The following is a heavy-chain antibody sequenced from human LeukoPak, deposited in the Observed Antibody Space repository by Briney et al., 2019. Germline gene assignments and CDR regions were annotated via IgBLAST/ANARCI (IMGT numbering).Heavy chain of an antibody. V-gene: IGHV4-59*12. Sequence: SETLSLTGTVSGGSISSYYWSWIRQPPGKGLEWIGYIYYSGSTNYNPSLKSRVTISVDTSKNQFSLRLSSVTAADTAVYYCAREDYYGSGSYYYYYYMDVWGKGTTVTVSS. D-gene: IGHD3-10*01. CDR1: GGSISSYY. CDR3: AREDYYGSGSYYYYYYMDV. CDR2: IYYSGST. J-gene: IGHJ6*03.